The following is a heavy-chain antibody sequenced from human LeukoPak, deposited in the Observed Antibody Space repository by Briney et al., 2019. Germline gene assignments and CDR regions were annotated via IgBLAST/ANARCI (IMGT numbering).Heavy chain of an antibody. D-gene: IGHD3-22*01. V-gene: IGHV3-33*01. CDR2: IWYDGSNK. CDR3: ASEVEGYDSSKPFY. CDR1: GSTFSSYG. J-gene: IGHJ4*02. Sequence: PGRSLRLSCAASGSTFSSYGMHWVRQAPGKGLEWVAVIWYDGSNKYYADSVKGRFTISRDNSKNTLYLQMNSLRAEDTAVYYCASEVEGYDSSKPFYWGQGTLVTVSS.